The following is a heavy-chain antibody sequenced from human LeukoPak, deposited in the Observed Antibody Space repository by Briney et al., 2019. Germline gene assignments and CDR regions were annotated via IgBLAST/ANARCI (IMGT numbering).Heavy chain of an antibody. V-gene: IGHV4-30-4*08. CDR3: ARDSGSYFMVDY. Sequence: SQTLSLTCTVSGGSISSGDYYWSWIRQPPGKGLVWIGYIYYSGSTYYNPSLKSRVTISVDTSKNQFSLKLSSVTAADTAVYYCARDSGSYFMVDYWGQGTLVTVSS. D-gene: IGHD1-26*01. J-gene: IGHJ4*02. CDR1: GGSISSGDYY. CDR2: IYYSGST.